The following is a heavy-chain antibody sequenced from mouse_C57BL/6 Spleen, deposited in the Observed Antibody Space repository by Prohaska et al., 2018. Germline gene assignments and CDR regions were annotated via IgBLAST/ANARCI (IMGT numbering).Heavy chain of an antibody. V-gene: IGHV1-9*01. CDR1: GYTFTGYW. D-gene: IGHD1-1*01. CDR2: ILPGSGIT. Sequence: QVQLQQSGAELMKPGASVKLSCKATGYTFTGYWIEWVKQRPGHGIEWIEAILPGSGITNYNEKFKGKATFTADTSSNTAYMQLSSLTTEDSAIYYCARNYGSSYYWYFDVWGTGTTVTVSS. CDR3: ARNYGSSYYWYFDV. J-gene: IGHJ1*03.